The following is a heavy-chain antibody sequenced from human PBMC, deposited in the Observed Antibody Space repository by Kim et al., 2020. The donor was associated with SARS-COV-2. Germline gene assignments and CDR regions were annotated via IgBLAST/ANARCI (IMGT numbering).Heavy chain of an antibody. D-gene: IGHD6-13*01. J-gene: IGHJ4*02. V-gene: IGHV4-34*01. CDR3: ARGSSSWYRLFDY. CDR2: INHSGST. CDR1: GGSFSGYY. Sequence: SETLSLTCAVYGGSFSGYYWSWIRQPPGKGLEWIGEINHSGSTNYNPSLKSRVTISVDTSKNQFSLKLSSVTAADTAVYYCARGSSSWYRLFDYWGQGTLVTVSS.